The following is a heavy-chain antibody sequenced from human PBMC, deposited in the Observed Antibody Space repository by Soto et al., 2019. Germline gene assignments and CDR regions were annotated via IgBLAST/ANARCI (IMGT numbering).Heavy chain of an antibody. CDR1: GGSFSGYY. J-gene: IGHJ6*02. CDR3: ARDLGAAAPYYYGMDV. V-gene: IGHV4-34*01. CDR2: INHSGST. D-gene: IGHD6-13*01. Sequence: SETLSLTCAVYGGSFSGYYWSWIRHPPGKGLEWIGEINHSGSTNYNPSLKSRVTISVDTSKNQFSLKLSSVTAADTAVYYCARDLGAAAPYYYGMDVWGQGTTVTVSS.